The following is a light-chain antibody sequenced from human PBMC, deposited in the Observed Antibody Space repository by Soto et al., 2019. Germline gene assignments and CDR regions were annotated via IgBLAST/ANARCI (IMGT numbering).Light chain of an antibody. Sequence: QSVLSQEASVSGTPGQRVAMACSGGNSNIGKNSVNWYRQVPGTAPQLLIYSDTLRSFGIPDRFSASKSDTSATLAIGGLQADDEALSFCAAWDDSLNGLVFGGGTQLTVL. CDR2: SDT. J-gene: IGLJ7*01. CDR3: AAWDDSLNGLV. CDR1: NSNIGKNS. V-gene: IGLV1-44*01.